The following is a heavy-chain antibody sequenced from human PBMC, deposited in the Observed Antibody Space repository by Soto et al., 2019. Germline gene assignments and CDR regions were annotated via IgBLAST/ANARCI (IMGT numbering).Heavy chain of an antibody. CDR3: ARGGIFGVGYQYAFDI. Sequence: GGSLRLSCAASGFTFSSYGMHWVRQAPGKGLEWVAVIWYDGSNKYYADSVKGRFTISRDNSKNTLYLQMNSLRAEDTAVYYCARGGIFGVGYQYAFDIWGQGTMVTVSS. V-gene: IGHV3-33*01. D-gene: IGHD3-3*01. CDR1: GFTFSSYG. J-gene: IGHJ3*02. CDR2: IWYDGSNK.